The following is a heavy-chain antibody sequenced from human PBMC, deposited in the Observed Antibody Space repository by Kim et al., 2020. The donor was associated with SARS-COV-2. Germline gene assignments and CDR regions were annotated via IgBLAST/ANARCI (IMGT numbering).Heavy chain of an antibody. CDR3: AKEVRITFGGVIVIPESFDY. V-gene: IGHV3-30*18. J-gene: IGHJ4*02. D-gene: IGHD3-16*02. CDR2: ISYDGSNK. CDR1: GFTFSSYG. Sequence: GGSLRLSCAASGFTFSSYGMHWVRQAPGKGLEWVAVISYDGSNKYYADSVKGRFTISRDNSKNTLYLQMNSLRAEDTAVYYCAKEVRITFGGVIVIPESFDYWGQGTLVTVSS.